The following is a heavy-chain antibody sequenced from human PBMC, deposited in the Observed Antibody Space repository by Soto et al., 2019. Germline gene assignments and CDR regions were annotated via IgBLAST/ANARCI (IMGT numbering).Heavy chain of an antibody. CDR1: GFTVSTYG. J-gene: IGHJ4*02. Sequence: QVQLVESGGGVVQPGRSLRLSCAVSGFTVSTYGMHWVRQAPGKGLEWVAVISRDGGTKYYADSVKGRFTISRDNSRNTLFLEMNSLRAEDTAVYYCVTDPYSRIAGLWGQGILVTVSS. V-gene: IGHV3-30*03. D-gene: IGHD6-13*01. CDR3: VTDPYSRIAGL. CDR2: ISRDGGTK.